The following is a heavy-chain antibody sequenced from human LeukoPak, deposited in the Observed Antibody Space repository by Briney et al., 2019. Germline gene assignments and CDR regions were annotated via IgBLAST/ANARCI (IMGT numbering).Heavy chain of an antibody. J-gene: IGHJ6*02. Sequence: GGSLRLSCAASGFTFSSYEMNWVRQAPGKGLEWVSYISSSGSTIYYADSVKGRFTISRDNAKNSLYLQMNSLRAEDTAGYYCARDEMLLGYSYGYDQDYYYGMDVWGQGTTVTVSS. V-gene: IGHV3-48*03. CDR2: ISSSGSTI. D-gene: IGHD5-18*01. CDR1: GFTFSSYE. CDR3: ARDEMLLGYSYGYDQDYYYGMDV.